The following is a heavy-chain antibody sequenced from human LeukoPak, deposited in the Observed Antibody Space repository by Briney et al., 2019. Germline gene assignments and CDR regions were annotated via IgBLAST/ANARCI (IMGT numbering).Heavy chain of an antibody. V-gene: IGHV3-9*01. CDR3: STWAFYHGLDV. J-gene: IGHJ6*02. D-gene: IGHD2/OR15-2a*01. Sequence: GGSPRLSCAASGFTFHDYAMHWVRQAPGRGLEWVSGITWNSGYIVYADSVKGRFTVSRDNGKNSLFLQMDSLTSDDTALYYCSTWAFYHGLDVWGQGATVIVSS. CDR1: GFTFHDYA. CDR2: ITWNSGYI.